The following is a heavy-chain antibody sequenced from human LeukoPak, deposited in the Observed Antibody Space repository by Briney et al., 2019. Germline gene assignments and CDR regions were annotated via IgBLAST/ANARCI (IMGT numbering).Heavy chain of an antibody. CDR3: ARGSLGLFYYGSGSPTFDP. D-gene: IGHD3-10*01. V-gene: IGHV4-4*07. Sequence: SETLSLTCTVSGGSISSYYWSWIRQPAGKGLEWIGRIYYSGSTNYNPSLKSRVTISVDTSKNQFSLKLSSVTAADTAVYYCARGSLGLFYYGSGSPTFDPWGQGTLVTVSS. J-gene: IGHJ5*02. CDR2: IYYSGST. CDR1: GGSISSYY.